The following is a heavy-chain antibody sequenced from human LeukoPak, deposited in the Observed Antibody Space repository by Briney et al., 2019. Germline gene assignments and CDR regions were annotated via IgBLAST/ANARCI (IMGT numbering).Heavy chain of an antibody. Sequence: GGSLRLSCAASGFTFSSYAMSWVRQAPGKGLEWVSAISGSGGSTYYADSVKGRFTISRDNSKNTLYLQMNSLRAEDTAVYYCAKPSSFMTTGSWFDPWGQGTLVTVSS. CDR3: AKPSSFMTTGSWFDP. J-gene: IGHJ5*02. V-gene: IGHV3-23*01. CDR1: GFTFSSYA. D-gene: IGHD4-11*01. CDR2: ISGSGGST.